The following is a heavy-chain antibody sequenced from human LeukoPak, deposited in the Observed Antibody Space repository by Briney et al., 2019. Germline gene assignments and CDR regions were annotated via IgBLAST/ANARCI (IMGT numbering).Heavy chain of an antibody. CDR2: IIPIFGTV. Sequence: ASVKVSCKASGGTFSSYAISWVRQAPGQGLEWMGGIIPIFGTVNYAQKFQGRVTITADKSTSTAYMELSSLRSEDMAVYYCARARYETRIWPKSRYDYYHYMDVWGKGTTVTVSS. CDR3: ARARYETRIWPKSRYDYYHYMDV. D-gene: IGHD3-3*01. J-gene: IGHJ6*03. V-gene: IGHV1-69*06. CDR1: GGTFSSYA.